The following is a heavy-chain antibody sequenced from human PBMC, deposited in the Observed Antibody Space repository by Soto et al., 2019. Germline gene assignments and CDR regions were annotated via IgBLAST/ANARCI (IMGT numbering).Heavy chain of an antibody. CDR3: AKDRVAGAIADRFDS. CDR2: VSDSGRRT. D-gene: IGHD1-26*01. V-gene: IGHV3-23*01. CDR1: GFTFSSYA. J-gene: IGHJ5*01. Sequence: LRLSCAASGFTFSSYAMNWVRQAPGKGLEWVAVVSDSGRRTDCAESVKGRFTISRDSSKNTVYLEMNTLRAEDTAVYYCAKDRVAGAIADRFDSWGQGTLVTVSS.